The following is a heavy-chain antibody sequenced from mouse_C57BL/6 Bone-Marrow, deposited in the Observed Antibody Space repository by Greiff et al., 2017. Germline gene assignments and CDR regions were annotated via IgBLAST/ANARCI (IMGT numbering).Heavy chain of an antibody. Sequence: VQLQQSGAELVRPGASVKLSCTASGFNIKDDYMHWVKQRPEQGLEWIGWIDPENGDTESASKFQGKATITADTSSNTAYLQLSSLTSEDTAVYYCTFFSYYGSSYWYFDVWGTGTTVTVSS. CDR3: TFFSYYGSSYWYFDV. V-gene: IGHV14-4*01. CDR1: GFNIKDDY. J-gene: IGHJ1*03. D-gene: IGHD1-1*01. CDR2: IDPENGDT.